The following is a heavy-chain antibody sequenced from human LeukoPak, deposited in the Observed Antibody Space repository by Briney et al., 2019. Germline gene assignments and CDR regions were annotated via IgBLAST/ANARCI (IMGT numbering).Heavy chain of an antibody. V-gene: IGHV4-59*01. CDR3: ARVTTHDAFDI. CDR1: GGSISSYY. CDR2: IYYSGST. J-gene: IGHJ3*02. D-gene: IGHD4-11*01. Sequence: SETLSLTCTVSGGSISSYYWSWIRQPPGKGLEWVGYIYYSGSTNYNPSLKSRVTISVDTSKNQFSLKLSSVTAADTAVYYCARVTTHDAFDIWGQGTMVTVSS.